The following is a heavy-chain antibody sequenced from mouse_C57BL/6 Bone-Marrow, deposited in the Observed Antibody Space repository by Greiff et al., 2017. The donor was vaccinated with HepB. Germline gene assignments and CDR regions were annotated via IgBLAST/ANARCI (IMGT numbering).Heavy chain of an antibody. CDR2: IDPENGDT. V-gene: IGHV14-4*01. Sequence: EVHLVESGAELVRPGASVKLSCTASGFNIKDDYMHWVKQRPEQGLEWIGWIDPENGDTEYASKFQGKATITADTSSNTAYLQLSSLTSEDTAVYYCSYLPMDYWGQGTSVTVSS. CDR1: GFNIKDDY. J-gene: IGHJ4*01. CDR3: SYLPMDY. D-gene: IGHD2-10*01.